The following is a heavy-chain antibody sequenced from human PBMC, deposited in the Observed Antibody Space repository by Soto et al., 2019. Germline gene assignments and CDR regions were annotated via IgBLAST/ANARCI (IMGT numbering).Heavy chain of an antibody. V-gene: IGHV3-30*18. J-gene: IGHJ4*02. CDR3: AKDHYDTLTGYYGPDY. CDR2: ISYDGSNK. Sequence: PGGSLRLSCAASGFTFSSYGIHWVRQAPGKGLEWVAVISYDGSNKYYADSVKGRFTISRDNSKNTLYLQMNSLRAEDTAVYYCAKDHYDTLTGYYGPDYWGQGTLVTVSS. CDR1: GFTFSSYG. D-gene: IGHD3-9*01.